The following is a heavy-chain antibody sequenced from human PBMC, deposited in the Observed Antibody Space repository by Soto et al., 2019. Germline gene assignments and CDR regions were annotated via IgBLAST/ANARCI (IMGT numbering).Heavy chain of an antibody. Sequence: SETLSLASVLYGRSSGGNYCGWIRHPPGNGREWLGEINHSGSNNYNPTLKRRVTLPGDTPKNQFSLKLAAVTAADTAVNYWRRGAILSTINQYWGQGTLVTLSS. CDR3: RRGAILSTINQY. D-gene: IGHD2-21*01. V-gene: IGHV4-34*01. CDR2: INHSGSN. CDR1: GRSSGGNY. J-gene: IGHJ4*02.